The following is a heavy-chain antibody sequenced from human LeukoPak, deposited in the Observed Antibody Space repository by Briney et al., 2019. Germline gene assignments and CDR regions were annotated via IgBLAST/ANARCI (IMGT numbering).Heavy chain of an antibody. CDR2: MNPNSGNT. V-gene: IGHV1-8*03. CDR1: GYTLTSYD. D-gene: IGHD3-3*01. Sequence: ASVKVSCKASGYTLTSYDINWVRQATGQGLEWMGWMNPNSGNTGYAQKFQGRVTITGNTSISTAYMELSSLRSEDTAVYYCARTRIQYYDFWSGQPDNWFDPWGQGTLVTVSS. CDR3: ARTRIQYYDFWSGQPDNWFDP. J-gene: IGHJ5*02.